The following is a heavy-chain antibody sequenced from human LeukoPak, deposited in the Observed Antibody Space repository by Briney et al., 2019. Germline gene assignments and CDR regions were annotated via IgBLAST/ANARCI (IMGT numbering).Heavy chain of an antibody. Sequence: SETLSLTCTVSGGSISSYYWSWIRQPPGKGLEWIGYIYYSGSTNYNPSLKSRVTISVDTSKNQLSLKLSSVTAADTAVYYCARVAAAGYFDYWGQGTLVTVSS. CDR2: IYYSGST. D-gene: IGHD6-13*01. V-gene: IGHV4-59*01. CDR3: ARVAAAGYFDY. CDR1: GGSISSYY. J-gene: IGHJ4*02.